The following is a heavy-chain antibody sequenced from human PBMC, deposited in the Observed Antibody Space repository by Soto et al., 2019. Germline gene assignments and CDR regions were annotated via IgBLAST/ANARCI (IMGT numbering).Heavy chain of an antibody. CDR3: ARDRGYSYGQRDY. V-gene: IGHV3-30-3*01. CDR2: ISYDGSNK. CDR1: GFTFSSYA. J-gene: IGHJ4*02. D-gene: IGHD5-18*01. Sequence: HPGGSLRLSCAASGFTFSSYAMHWVRQAPGKGLEWVAVISYDGSNKYYADSVKGRFTISRDNSKNTLYLQMNSLRAEDTAVYYCARDRGYSYGQRDYWGQGTLVTVSS.